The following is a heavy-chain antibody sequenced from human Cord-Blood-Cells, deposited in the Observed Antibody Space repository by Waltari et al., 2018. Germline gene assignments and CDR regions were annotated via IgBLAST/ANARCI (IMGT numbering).Heavy chain of an antibody. V-gene: IGHV4-38-2*02. CDR2: IYHSGST. J-gene: IGHJ4*02. D-gene: IGHD3-3*01. CDR3: ASTGVITYYDFWSGYYFDY. Sequence: QVQLQESGPGLVKPSETLSLTCTVSGYSISSGYYWGWIRQPPGKGLEWIGSIYHSGSTYYTPSLKSRVTRSVDTSKNQFSLKLSSVTAADTAVYYCASTGVITYYDFWSGYYFDYWGQGTLVTVSS. CDR1: GYSISSGYY.